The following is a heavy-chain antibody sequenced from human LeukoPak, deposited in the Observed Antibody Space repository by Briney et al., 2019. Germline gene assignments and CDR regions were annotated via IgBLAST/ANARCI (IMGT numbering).Heavy chain of an antibody. CDR3: ARGAFQGSSWFDY. Sequence: GASVKVSCKASGYTFTGYYMHWVRQAPGQGLEWMGWINPNSGGTNYARNFQGRVTMTRDTSISTAYMELSRLRSDDTAVYYCARGAFQGSSWFDYWGQGTLVTVSS. CDR2: INPNSGGT. V-gene: IGHV1-2*02. D-gene: IGHD6-13*01. J-gene: IGHJ4*02. CDR1: GYTFTGYY.